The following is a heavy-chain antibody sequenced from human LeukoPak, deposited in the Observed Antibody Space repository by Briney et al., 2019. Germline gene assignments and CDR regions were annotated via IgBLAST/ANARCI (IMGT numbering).Heavy chain of an antibody. CDR3: ARVAPYSSSWSPTLDY. Sequence: GGSLRLSCAASGFTFSSFTMNWVRQAPGKGLEWVSRIFSDGSSTSYADSVKGRFTISRDNAKNTLYLQMNSLRAEDTAVYYCARVAPYSSSWSPTLDYWGQGTLVTVSS. CDR2: IFSDGSST. CDR1: GFTFSSFT. D-gene: IGHD6-13*01. V-gene: IGHV3-74*01. J-gene: IGHJ4*02.